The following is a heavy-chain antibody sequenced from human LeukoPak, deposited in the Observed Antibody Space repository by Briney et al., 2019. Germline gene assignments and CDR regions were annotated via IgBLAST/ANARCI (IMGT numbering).Heavy chain of an antibody. J-gene: IGHJ5*02. V-gene: IGHV4-34*01. CDR3: ARGGAGYSSSWYNWFDP. D-gene: IGHD6-13*01. Sequence: SETLSLTCAVYGGSFSGYYWSWIRQPPGKGLEWIGEINHSGSTNYNPSLKSRVTISVDTSKNQFSLKLSSVTAADTAVYYCARGGAGYSSSWYNWFDPWGQGTLDTVSS. CDR1: GGSFSGYY. CDR2: INHSGST.